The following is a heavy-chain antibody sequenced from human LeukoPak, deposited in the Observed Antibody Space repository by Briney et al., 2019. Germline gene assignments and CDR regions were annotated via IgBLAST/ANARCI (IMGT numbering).Heavy chain of an antibody. V-gene: IGHV1-8*03. CDR3: ARGRSTGYTYYFEY. CDR1: GYTFTSYD. CDR2: MNPNSGST. J-gene: IGHJ4*02. Sequence: ASVKVSCKASGYTFTSYDINWVRQATGQGLEWMGWMNPNSGSTGYAQKFQGRVTITRNTSISTAYMELSGLRSEDTAVYYCARGRSTGYTYYFEYWGQGTLVTVSS. D-gene: IGHD5-24*01.